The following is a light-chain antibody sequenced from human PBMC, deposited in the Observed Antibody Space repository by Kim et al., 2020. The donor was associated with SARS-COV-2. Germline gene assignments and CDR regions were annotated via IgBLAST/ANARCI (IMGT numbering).Light chain of an antibody. CDR3: GSYTSSNTYV. CDR2: DVT. V-gene: IGLV2-14*03. J-gene: IGLJ1*01. Sequence: GQSITISCAGTSNDVGGYTYISWYQQHPDNAPNLMIYDVTSRPSGISNRFSGSKSGNTASLTISVLQAEDEADYYCGSYTSSNTYVYGTGTKVTVL. CDR1: SNDVGGYTY.